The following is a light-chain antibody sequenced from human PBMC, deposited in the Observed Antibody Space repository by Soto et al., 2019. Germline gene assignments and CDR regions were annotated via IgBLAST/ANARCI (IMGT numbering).Light chain of an antibody. V-gene: IGKV1-27*01. CDR2: DAS. J-gene: IGKJ1*01. CDR1: QVIFNY. CDR3: QKYDSAPRT. Sequence: DIVMTQSPSSLSASIGDRVTITCRASQVIFNYLAWFQQKPGRAPQLLIYDASSLRAGVPSRFSGSRSGTEFTLTISSLQPEDVATYYCQKYDSAPRTFGQGTKVEL.